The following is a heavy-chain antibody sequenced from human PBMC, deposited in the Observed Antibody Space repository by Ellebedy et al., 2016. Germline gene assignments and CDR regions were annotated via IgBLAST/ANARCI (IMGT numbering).Heavy chain of an antibody. Sequence: SETLFLTXTVSGASIISSDHYWSWIRQPPGKGLEWIGYIYHFGHSGSTYYKPSLKSRATISVDTSKNQFSLKLSSVTAADTAVYYCARDLHGGYCTETSCFGGAFDIWGQGTTVTVS. CDR1: GASIISSDHY. D-gene: IGHD2-8*02. CDR2: IYHFGHSGST. J-gene: IGHJ3*02. V-gene: IGHV4-30-4*01. CDR3: ARDLHGGYCTETSCFGGAFDI.